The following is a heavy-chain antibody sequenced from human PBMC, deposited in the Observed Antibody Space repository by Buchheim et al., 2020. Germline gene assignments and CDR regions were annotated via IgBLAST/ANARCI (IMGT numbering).Heavy chain of an antibody. CDR3: ARVVRSGWSLNWFDP. Sequence: QVQLQESGPGLVKPSETLSLTCTVSGGSISSYYWGWIRQPPGKGLEWIGYIYYSGSTNYNPSLKSRVTISVDTSKNQFSLKLSSVTAADTAVYYCARVVRSGWSLNWFDPWGQGTL. CDR1: GGSISSYY. V-gene: IGHV4-59*01. D-gene: IGHD6-19*01. J-gene: IGHJ5*02. CDR2: IYYSGST.